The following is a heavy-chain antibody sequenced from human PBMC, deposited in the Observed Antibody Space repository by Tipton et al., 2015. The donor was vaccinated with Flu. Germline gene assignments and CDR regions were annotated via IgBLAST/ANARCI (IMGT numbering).Heavy chain of an antibody. CDR1: GFTFSSYA. CDR3: ARGLVEMATSSYYYYGMDV. J-gene: IGHJ6*02. CDR2: ISSNGGST. D-gene: IGHD5-24*01. Sequence: SLRLSCAASGFTFSSYAMHWVRQAPGKGLEYVSAISSNGGSTYYANSVKGRFTISRGNSKNTLYLQMGSLRAEDMAVYYCARGLVEMATSSYYYYGMDVWGQGTTVTVSS. V-gene: IGHV3-64*01.